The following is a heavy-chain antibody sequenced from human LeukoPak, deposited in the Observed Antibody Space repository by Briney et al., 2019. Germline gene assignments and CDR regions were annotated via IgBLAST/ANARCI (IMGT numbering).Heavy chain of an antibody. Sequence: GESLKISCKGSGYSFTSYWIGWVRQMPGKGLEWMGIIYPGDSDTRYSPSFQGQVTISADKSISTAYLQWSSLKASDTAMYYCARLVTTATYFSYNWFDPWGQGTLVTVSS. CDR3: ARLVTTATYFSYNWFDP. D-gene: IGHD4-17*01. CDR2: IYPGDSDT. V-gene: IGHV5-51*01. J-gene: IGHJ5*02. CDR1: GYSFTSYW.